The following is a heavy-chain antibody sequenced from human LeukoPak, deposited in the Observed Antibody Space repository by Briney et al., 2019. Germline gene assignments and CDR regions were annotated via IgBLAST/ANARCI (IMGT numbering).Heavy chain of an antibody. Sequence: ASVKVSCKASGYTFTSYGISWVRQAPGQGLEWMGGISAYNGNTNYSQKLQGRVTMTTDTSTSTAYMELRSPRSDDTAAYYCASVWTTVPAGWFDPWGQGTLVTVSS. J-gene: IGHJ5*02. V-gene: IGHV1-18*01. CDR3: ASVWTTVPAGWFDP. CDR1: GYTFTSYG. CDR2: ISAYNGNT. D-gene: IGHD4-17*01.